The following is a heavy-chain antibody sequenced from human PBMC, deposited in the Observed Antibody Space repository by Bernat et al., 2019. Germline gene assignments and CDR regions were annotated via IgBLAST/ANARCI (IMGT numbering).Heavy chain of an antibody. V-gene: IGHV3-7*03. D-gene: IGHD1-26*01. J-gene: IGHJ4*02. CDR1: GFTFRNYW. CDR2: IKLDGSEK. Sequence: EVQLVESGGGLVQPGGSLRLSCAASGFTFRNYWMSWVRQAPGKGLEWVANIKLDGSEKYYVDSVKGRFTISRDNSKNTLYLQMNSLRAEDTAVYYCARGGDLGGRPFDYWGQGTLVTVSS. CDR3: ARGGDLGGRPFDY.